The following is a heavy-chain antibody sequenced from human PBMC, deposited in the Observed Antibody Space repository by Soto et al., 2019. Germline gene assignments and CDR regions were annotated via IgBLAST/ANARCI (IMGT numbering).Heavy chain of an antibody. Sequence: QVQLQQWGAGLLKPSETLSLTCSVYGGSFSDYYWTWIRQPPGRGLEWIGEINHSGRTSDKPSLKSRITVSVDTSINQISLKMTSVTAADTAVYYCVRGSDKSSWSPGFDIWGQGTMVTVSS. CDR3: VRGSDKSSWSPGFDI. J-gene: IGHJ3*02. CDR2: INHSGRT. V-gene: IGHV4-34*01. CDR1: GGSFSDYY. D-gene: IGHD6-19*01.